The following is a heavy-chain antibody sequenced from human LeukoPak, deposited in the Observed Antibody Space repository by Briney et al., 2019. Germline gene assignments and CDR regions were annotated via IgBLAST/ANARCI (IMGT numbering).Heavy chain of an antibody. Sequence: GSVKVSCKASGYTFTSYDINWVRQATGQGLEWMGWMNPNSGNTGYAQKFQGRVTMTRNTSISTAYMELSSLRSEDTAVYYCARGIVVVVAATPHYYYYMDVWGKGTTVTVSS. D-gene: IGHD2-15*01. CDR1: GYTFTSYD. CDR2: MNPNSGNT. V-gene: IGHV1-8*01. J-gene: IGHJ6*03. CDR3: ARGIVVVVAATPHYYYYMDV.